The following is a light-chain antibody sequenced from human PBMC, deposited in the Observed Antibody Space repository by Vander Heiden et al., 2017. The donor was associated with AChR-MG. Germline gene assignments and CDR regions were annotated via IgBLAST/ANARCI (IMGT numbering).Light chain of an antibody. V-gene: IGKV3-20*01. CDR1: QSVTSSY. CDR3: QQDGSLQNT. Sequence: IVFTQSPGTLSLSPGERATLSCRASQSVTSSYLAWYQQKPGQAPRLLIYGASSRATGIPGRFSSSGSGTDFTLTISRLEPEDFAVYYCQQDGSLQNTFGQGTRLEIK. J-gene: IGKJ5*01. CDR2: GAS.